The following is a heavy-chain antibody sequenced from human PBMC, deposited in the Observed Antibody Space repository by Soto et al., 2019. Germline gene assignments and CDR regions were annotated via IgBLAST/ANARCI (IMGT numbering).Heavy chain of an antibody. D-gene: IGHD4-4*01. CDR3: ARPLWRDDYNWGYFDL. V-gene: IGHV3-30-3*01. Sequence: QVQLVESGGGVVQPGRSLRLSCAASGFTFSSYAMHWVRQAPGKGLEWVAVISYDGSNKYYADSVKGRFTISRDNSKNTLHLQINSLRAEETAVYSWARPLWRDDYNWGYFDLWGRGTLVTVSS. J-gene: IGHJ2*01. CDR2: ISYDGSNK. CDR1: GFTFSSYA.